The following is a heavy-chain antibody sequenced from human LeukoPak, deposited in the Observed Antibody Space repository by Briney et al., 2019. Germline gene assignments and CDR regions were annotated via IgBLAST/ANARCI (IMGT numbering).Heavy chain of an antibody. CDR1: GFTFGDYA. D-gene: IGHD6-19*01. J-gene: IGHJ4*02. CDR2: IRSKAYGGTA. CDR3: TRLNSGWYSFFDY. Sequence: PGGSLRLSCTASGFTFGDYAMSWVRQAPGKGLEWVGFIRSKAYGGTAEYAASVKGRFTISRDDSKSIAYLQMNSLKTEDTAVHYCTRLNSGWYSFFDYWGQGTLVTVSS. V-gene: IGHV3-49*04.